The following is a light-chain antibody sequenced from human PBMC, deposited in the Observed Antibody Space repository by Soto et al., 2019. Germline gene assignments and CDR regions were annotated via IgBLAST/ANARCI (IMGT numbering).Light chain of an antibody. CDR1: SSDVGGYNL. CDR2: DVS. Sequence: QSVLTQPRSVSGSPGQSVTISCTGTSSDVGGYNLVSWYQQHPGKAPKLMIYDVSKRPSGVPDRFSGSKSGNTASLTISGLQAEDEAAYYCYSYAAGYTFYVFGTGTKVTVL. J-gene: IGLJ1*01. V-gene: IGLV2-11*01. CDR3: YSYAAGYTFYV.